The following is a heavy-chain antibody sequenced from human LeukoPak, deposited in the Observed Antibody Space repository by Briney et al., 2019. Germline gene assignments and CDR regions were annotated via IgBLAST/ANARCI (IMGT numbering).Heavy chain of an antibody. CDR1: GGSFSGYY. J-gene: IGHJ4*02. D-gene: IGHD1-7*01. CDR2: INHSGST. Sequence: PSETLSLTCAVYGGSFSGYYWSWIRQPPGKGLEWIGEINHSGSTNYNPSLKSRVTISVDTSKNQFSLKLSSVTAADTAVYYCARAPNWNYRVLDYWGQGTLVTVSS. CDR3: ARAPNWNYRVLDY. V-gene: IGHV4-34*01.